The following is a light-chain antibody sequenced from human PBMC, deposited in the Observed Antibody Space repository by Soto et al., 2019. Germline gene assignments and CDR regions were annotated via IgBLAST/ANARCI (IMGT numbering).Light chain of an antibody. CDR3: SSYTSRSTYV. Sequence: QSALTQPASVSGSPGQSITISCTGTSSDVGDYNFVSWYQQHPGKAPKVMIYDVIKRPSGVSNRFSGSKSGNTASLTISGIQAEDESDYYCSSYTSRSTYVFGTGTKLTVL. CDR1: SSDVGDYNF. V-gene: IGLV2-14*01. CDR2: DVI. J-gene: IGLJ1*01.